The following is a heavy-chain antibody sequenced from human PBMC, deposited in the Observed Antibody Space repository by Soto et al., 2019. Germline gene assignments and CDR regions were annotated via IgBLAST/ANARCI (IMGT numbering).Heavy chain of an antibody. V-gene: IGHV4-59*01. CDR1: GASITPYY. Sequence: SETLSLTCTVSGASITPYYWKWIRQSPGKVLEWIVSVSSTGSTVYNPSLTSRVTVSLETSKNQFSLMLKSGTTADKAVYHCGRGGGSPSHNHEFDFWGQGTLVTVS. CDR3: GRGGGSPSHNHEFDF. J-gene: IGHJ4*02. CDR2: VSSTGST. D-gene: IGHD6-13*01.